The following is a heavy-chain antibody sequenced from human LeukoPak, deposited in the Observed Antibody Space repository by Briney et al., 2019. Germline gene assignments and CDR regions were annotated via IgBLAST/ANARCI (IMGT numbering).Heavy chain of an antibody. D-gene: IGHD3-16*01. CDR3: ARDKTATWGLYYFDY. CDR1: GFTFSSYS. Sequence: GGSLRLSCEASGFTFSSYSINWVRQAPGKGLEWVSYISSSGTTIYYADSVKGRFTISRDNAKNSLYLQMHSLRAEDTAVYYCARDKTATWGLYYFDYWGQGTLVTVSS. J-gene: IGHJ4*02. CDR2: ISSSGTTI. V-gene: IGHV3-48*01.